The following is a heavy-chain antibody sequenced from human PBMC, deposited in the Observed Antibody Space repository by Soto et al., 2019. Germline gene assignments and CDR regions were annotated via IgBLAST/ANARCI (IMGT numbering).Heavy chain of an antibody. CDR2: IDSGDGTT. V-gene: IGHV3-11*01. CDR1: GFDFGDYY. Sequence: GGSLRLSCRGSGFDFGDYYISWIRQAPGKGLEWVSYIDSGDGTTYYTDSVKGRFTISRDNAKKTVYLQMSSLRVEDTALYYCVRPYYSSSWFPFDRWGQGTLVTVSS. J-gene: IGHJ4*02. D-gene: IGHD6-13*01. CDR3: VRPYYSSSWFPFDR.